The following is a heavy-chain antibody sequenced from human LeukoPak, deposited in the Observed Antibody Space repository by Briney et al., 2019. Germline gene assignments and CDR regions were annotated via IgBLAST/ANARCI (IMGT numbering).Heavy chain of an antibody. V-gene: IGHV1-46*01. CDR2: IDLSGGGT. CDR1: GFTLSTYY. J-gene: IGHJ4*02. Sequence: ASVKVSCKASGFTLSTYYMHWVRQAPGQGLEWMGIIDLSGGGTSYAQEVQGRVTMTSDTSTSTIYMELRSLRSDDTAVYYCARGGDYGDYFEHWGQGTLVTVSS. D-gene: IGHD4-17*01. CDR3: ARGGDYGDYFEH.